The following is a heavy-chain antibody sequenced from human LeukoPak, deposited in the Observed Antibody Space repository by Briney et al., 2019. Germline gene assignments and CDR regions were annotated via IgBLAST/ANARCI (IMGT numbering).Heavy chain of an antibody. CDR2: VYSGGLT. CDR1: GFIVSEXX. J-gene: IGHJ6*02. D-gene: IGHD6-19*01. Sequence: GGSLRLSCAASGFIVSEXXXXXXXXXXXXXXXWVSTVYSGGLTFYADPGKGRFTISRDNYKNTLYLQMSSLRAEDTAVYYCVRDRWPGLGDFWGQGTTVTVSS. V-gene: IGHV3-66*01. CDR3: VRDRWPGLGDF.